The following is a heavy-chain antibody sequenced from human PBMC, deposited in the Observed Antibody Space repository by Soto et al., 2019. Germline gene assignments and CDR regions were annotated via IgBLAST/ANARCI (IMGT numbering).Heavy chain of an antibody. J-gene: IGHJ4*02. CDR2: SSGSGSGGST. D-gene: IGHD4-4*01. CDR3: AKDRDDYRNYVFDY. CDR1: GFTFTNYA. Sequence: EVQLLESGGGLVQPGGSRRLSCAASGFTFTNYAMTWVRQAPGKGREWGSISSGSGSGGSTNYADSGKGRFTISRDNSKNTLYLQMNSLRVDDTAVYYCAKDRDDYRNYVFDYWGQGTLVTVSS. V-gene: IGHV3-23*01.